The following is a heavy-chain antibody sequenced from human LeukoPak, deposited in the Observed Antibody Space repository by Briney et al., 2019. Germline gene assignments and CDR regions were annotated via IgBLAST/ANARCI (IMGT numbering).Heavy chain of an antibody. D-gene: IGHD3-10*01. CDR2: IYYSGST. Sequence: SETLSLTCTVSGGSISSGDYYWRWIRQPPGKGREWIVYIYYSGSTYYNPAGKIRFTISGYTAKNEFSLKLSSVTSADTAVYYCARDTMVRGISIGTGLDYWGQGTLVTVSS. V-gene: IGHV4-30-4*08. CDR1: GGSISSGDYY. J-gene: IGHJ4*02. CDR3: ARDTMVRGISIGTGLDY.